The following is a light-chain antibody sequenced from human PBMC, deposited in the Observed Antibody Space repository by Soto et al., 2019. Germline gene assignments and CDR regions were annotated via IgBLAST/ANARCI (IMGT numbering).Light chain of an antibody. Sequence: DIVMTQSPDSLAVSLGERATINCKSSLSVLYSSNNKNYLAWFQQKPGQPPKLLIYWASARESGVPDRFSGSGSGTDFTLTISSLQAEDVAVYYCQQYYDTPITFGQGTRLEIK. CDR1: LSVLYSSNNKNY. J-gene: IGKJ5*01. CDR2: WAS. CDR3: QQYYDTPIT. V-gene: IGKV4-1*01.